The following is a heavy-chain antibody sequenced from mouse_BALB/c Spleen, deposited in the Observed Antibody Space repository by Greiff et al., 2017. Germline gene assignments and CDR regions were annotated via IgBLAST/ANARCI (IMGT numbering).Heavy chain of an antibody. CDR3: VRHGYYPYYAMDY. D-gene: IGHD2-3*01. V-gene: IGHV10-1*02. CDR1: GFTFNTYA. CDR2: IRSKSNNYAT. J-gene: IGHJ4*01. Sequence: EVKLMESGGGLVQPKGSLKLSCAASGFTFNTYAMNWVRQAPGKGLEWVARIRSKSNNYATYYADSVKDRFTISRDDSQSMLYLQMNNLKTEDTAMYYCVRHGYYPYYAMDYWGQGTSVTVSS.